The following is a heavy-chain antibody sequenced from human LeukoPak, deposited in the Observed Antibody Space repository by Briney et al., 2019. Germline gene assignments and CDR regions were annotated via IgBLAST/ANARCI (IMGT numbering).Heavy chain of an antibody. V-gene: IGHV1-18*01. D-gene: IGHD3-3*01. CDR3: ARDSYYDFWSGYYSPTFDY. J-gene: IGHJ4*02. Sequence: GASVKVSCKASGYTFTSYGISWVRQAPGQGLEWMGWISAYNGNTNYAQKLQGRVTMTTDTSTSTAYMELRSLRSDDTAVYYCARDSYYDFWSGYYSPTFDYWGQGTLVTVSS. CDR1: GYTFTSYG. CDR2: ISAYNGNT.